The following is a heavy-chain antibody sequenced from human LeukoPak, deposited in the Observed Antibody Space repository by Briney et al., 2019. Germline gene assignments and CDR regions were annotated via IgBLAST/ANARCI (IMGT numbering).Heavy chain of an antibody. CDR1: GYTFTSYY. CDR3: ARSRREFCSGGSCYSVHAFDI. CDR2: INPSGGST. J-gene: IGHJ3*02. V-gene: IGHV1-46*01. Sequence: ASVTVSCKASGYTFTSYYMHWVRQAPGQGLEWMGIINPSGGSTSYAQKFQGRVTMTRDTSTSTVYMELSSLRSEDTAVYYCARSRREFCSGGSCYSVHAFDIWGQGTMVTVSS. D-gene: IGHD2-15*01.